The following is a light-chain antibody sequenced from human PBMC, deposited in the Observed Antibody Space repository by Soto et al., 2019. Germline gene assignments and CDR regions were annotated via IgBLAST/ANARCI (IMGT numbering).Light chain of an antibody. CDR1: SSNIGAGSD. CDR3: QSYDSSLSSSV. Sequence: QSVLTQSPSVSGAPGQRVTISCTGSSSNIGAGSDVHWYQHLPGTAPKLLIYGNSNRPSGVPDRFSGSKSGTSASLAITGLQAEDEADYYCQSYDSSLSSSVFGTGTKVTVL. J-gene: IGLJ1*01. CDR2: GNS. V-gene: IGLV1-40*01.